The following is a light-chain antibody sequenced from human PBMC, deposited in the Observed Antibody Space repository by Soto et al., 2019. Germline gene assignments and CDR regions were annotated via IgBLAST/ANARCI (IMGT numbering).Light chain of an antibody. J-gene: IGKJ1*01. CDR1: QSVSTN. V-gene: IGKV3-15*01. Sequence: VMTLSPATLSVSPGERAALSCSASQSVSTNLAWYQQKPGQPPRLLIYFASTRATAVPARFTAGGSGTEFTLTISSMQSDDLAVYYCQQYDKWPRTFGQGTKVDIK. CDR3: QQYDKWPRT. CDR2: FAS.